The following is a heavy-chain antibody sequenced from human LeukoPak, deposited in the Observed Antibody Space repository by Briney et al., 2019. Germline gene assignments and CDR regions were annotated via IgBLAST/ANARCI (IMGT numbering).Heavy chain of an antibody. D-gene: IGHD2-2*01. CDR3: ARVKIVVVPAARNVDAFDI. J-gene: IGHJ3*02. V-gene: IGHV3-11*01. CDR1: GFTFSDYY. Sequence: GGSLRLSCAASGFTFSDYYMGWIRQAPGKGLEWVSYISSSGSTIYYADSVKGRFTISRDNAKNSLYLQMNSLRAEDTAVYYCARVKIVVVPAARNVDAFDIWGQGTMVTVSS. CDR2: ISSSGSTI.